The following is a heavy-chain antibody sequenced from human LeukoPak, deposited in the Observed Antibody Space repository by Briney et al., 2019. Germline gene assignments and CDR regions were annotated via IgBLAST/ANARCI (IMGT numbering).Heavy chain of an antibody. D-gene: IGHD1-26*01. CDR3: AREYSGSYYDY. Sequence: SETLSLTCTVFGGSISSYYWSWIRQPPGKGLEWIGYIYYSGSTNYNPSLKSRVTISVDTSKNQFSLKLSSVTAADTAVYYCAREYSGSYYDYWGQGTLVTVSS. CDR1: GGSISSYY. V-gene: IGHV4-59*01. J-gene: IGHJ4*02. CDR2: IYYSGST.